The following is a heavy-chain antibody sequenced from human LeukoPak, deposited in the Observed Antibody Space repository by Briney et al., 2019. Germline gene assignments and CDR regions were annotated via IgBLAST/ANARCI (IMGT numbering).Heavy chain of an antibody. CDR2: ISYDGGKK. V-gene: IGHV3-30*18. J-gene: IGHJ4*02. D-gene: IGHD3-9*01. CDR3: AKWGDYDVLTGYYVSDY. Sequence: ERSLRLSCAASGFNFRTYGMHWVRQAPGKGLEWVAAISYDGGKKYYTDSVKGRFTISRDNSKNTLYLQMNSLRAEDTAVYYCAKWGDYDVLTGYYVSDYWGQGTLVTVSS. CDR1: GFNFRTYG.